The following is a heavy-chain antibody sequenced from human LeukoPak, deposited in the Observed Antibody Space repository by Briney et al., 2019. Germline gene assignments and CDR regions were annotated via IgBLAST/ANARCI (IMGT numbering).Heavy chain of an antibody. Sequence: KPSETLSLTCSGSTYSISNSLYWGWLRQPPGKGLEWIGSIYRSGSTFYNPSLKSRVTISLDTSKNQFSLKLSSVTAADAAVYFCARGTYGYYMDVWGKGTTVTVSS. CDR1: TYSISNSLY. V-gene: IGHV4-38-2*02. D-gene: IGHD4-17*01. CDR2: IYRSGST. CDR3: ARGTYGYYMDV. J-gene: IGHJ6*03.